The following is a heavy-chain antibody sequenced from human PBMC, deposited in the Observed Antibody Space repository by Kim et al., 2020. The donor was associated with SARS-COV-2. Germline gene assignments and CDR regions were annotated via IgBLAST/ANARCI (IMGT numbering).Heavy chain of an antibody. CDR1: GYTFTSYG. V-gene: IGHV1-18*01. CDR3: ARETYYYDSSGYYYPQEDAFDI. CDR2: ISAYNGNT. Sequence: ASVKVSCKASGYTFTSYGISWVRQAPGQGLEWMGWISAYNGNTNYAQKLQGRVTMTTDTSTSTAYMELRSLGSDDTAVYYCARETYYYDSSGYYYPQEDAFDIWGQGTMVTVSS. D-gene: IGHD3-22*01. J-gene: IGHJ3*02.